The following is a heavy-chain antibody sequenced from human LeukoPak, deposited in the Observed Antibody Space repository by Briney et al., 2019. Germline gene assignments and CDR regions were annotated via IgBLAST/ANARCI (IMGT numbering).Heavy chain of an antibody. J-gene: IGHJ4*02. CDR2: INWNGGRT. CDR1: GFTFDDYG. CDR3: AKAPVTSCRGAYCYPFDS. D-gene: IGHD2-21*01. Sequence: GGSLRLSCAASGFTFDDYGMSWVRQAPGKGLEWVSGINWNGGRTGYADSVKGRFTISRDNSKNTLYLQMNSLRAEDAAVYFCAKAPVTSCRGAYCYPFDSWGQGTLVTVSS. V-gene: IGHV3-20*04.